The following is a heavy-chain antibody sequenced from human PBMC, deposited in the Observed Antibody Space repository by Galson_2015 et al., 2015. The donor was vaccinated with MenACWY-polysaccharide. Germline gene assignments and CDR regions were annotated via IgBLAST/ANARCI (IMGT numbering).Heavy chain of an antibody. CDR2: INQDGSEI. V-gene: IGHV3-7*01. D-gene: IGHD4-17*01. CDR3: AIDPAYDSGIDFDY. Sequence: SLRLSCAASGFTFSTYWMNWVRQAPGKGLEWVANINQDGSEIHYVDSVKGRFTISRDNAKNSLHLQMNSLRVEDTAVYYCAIDPAYDSGIDFDYWGHGTLVTVSS. CDR1: GFTFSTYW. J-gene: IGHJ4*01.